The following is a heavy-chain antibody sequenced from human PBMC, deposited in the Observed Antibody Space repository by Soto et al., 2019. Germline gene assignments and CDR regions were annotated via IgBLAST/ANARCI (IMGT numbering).Heavy chain of an antibody. D-gene: IGHD4-17*01. CDR2: ISGSGGST. CDR3: AKGGPTVTYIDGRYYYYYMDG. Sequence: EVQLLESGGGLVQPGGSLRLSCAASGFTFSSYAMSWVRQAPGKGLEWVSAISGSGGSTYYADSVKGRFTISRDNSKNTLYLQMNSLRAEDTAVYYCAKGGPTVTYIDGRYYYYYMDGWGRGTTVTVSS. J-gene: IGHJ6*03. V-gene: IGHV3-23*01. CDR1: GFTFSSYA.